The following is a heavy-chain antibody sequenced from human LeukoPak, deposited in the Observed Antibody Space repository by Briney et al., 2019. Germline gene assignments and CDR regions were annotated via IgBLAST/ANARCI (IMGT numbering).Heavy chain of an antibody. CDR2: INPNSGGT. CDR1: GYTFTGYY. CDR3: ARAAVDTAMVPPYYFDY. D-gene: IGHD5-18*01. Sequence: ASVKVSCKASGYTFTGYYMHWVRQAPGQGLEWMGWINPNSGGTNYAQKFQGRVTMTRDTSISTAYMELSRLRSDDTAVYYCARAAVDTAMVPPYYFDYWGQGTLVTVSS. V-gene: IGHV1-2*02. J-gene: IGHJ4*02.